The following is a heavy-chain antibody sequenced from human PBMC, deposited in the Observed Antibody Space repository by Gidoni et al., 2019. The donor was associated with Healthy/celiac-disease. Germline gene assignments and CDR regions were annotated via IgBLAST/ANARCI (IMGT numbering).Heavy chain of an antibody. V-gene: IGHV4-59*08. D-gene: IGHD3-22*01. Sequence: QVQLQESGPGLVKPSETLSLTCTVSGGSISSYYWSWIRQPPGKGLEWIGYIYYSGSTNSNPSLKSRVTISVDTSKNQCSLKLSSVTAADTAVYYCARQDWYYDSSGYFDYWGQGTLVTVSS. J-gene: IGHJ4*02. CDR2: IYYSGST. CDR1: GGSISSYY. CDR3: ARQDWYYDSSGYFDY.